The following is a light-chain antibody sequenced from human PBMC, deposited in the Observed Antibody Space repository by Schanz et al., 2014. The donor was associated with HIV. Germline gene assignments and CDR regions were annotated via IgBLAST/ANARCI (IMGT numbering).Light chain of an antibody. CDR2: GNS. V-gene: IGLV1-40*01. CDR3: SSSGGSNKFVI. J-gene: IGLJ2*01. CDR1: SSNIGAGYD. Sequence: QSVLTQPPSVSGAPGQRVTISCTGSSSNIGAGYDVHWYQQLPGTAPKLLIYGNSNRPSGVPDRFSGSKSGTSASLAITGLQAEDEADYYCSSSGGSNKFVIFGGGTKLTVL.